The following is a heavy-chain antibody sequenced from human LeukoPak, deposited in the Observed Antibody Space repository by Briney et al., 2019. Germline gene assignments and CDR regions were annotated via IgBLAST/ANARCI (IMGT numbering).Heavy chain of an antibody. CDR2: IYYSGST. CDR3: ARSLPGYLDY. CDR1: GGPITSYY. V-gene: IGHV4-59*01. D-gene: IGHD6-13*01. Sequence: SETLSLTCVVSGGPITSYYWSLIRQPPGKGLEWIGYIYYSGSTNYNPSLKSRVTISVDTSKNQISLKLSSVTAADTAVYYCARSLPGYLDYWGQGTLVTVSS. J-gene: IGHJ4*02.